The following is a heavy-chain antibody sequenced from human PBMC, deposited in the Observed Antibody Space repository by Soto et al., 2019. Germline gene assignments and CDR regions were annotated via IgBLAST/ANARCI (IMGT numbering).Heavy chain of an antibody. J-gene: IGHJ6*02. CDR2: IKQDGSEK. V-gene: IGHV3-7*01. CDR3: ARDLRVRGCMDV. CDR1: GFNFSSYW. Sequence: GGSLRLSCAASGFNFSSYWMSWVRQAPGKGLEWVANIKQDGSEKYYVDSVKGRFTISRDNAKNSLYLQMNSLRAEDTAVYYCARDLRVRGCMDVWGQGTTVTVSS. D-gene: IGHD3-10*01.